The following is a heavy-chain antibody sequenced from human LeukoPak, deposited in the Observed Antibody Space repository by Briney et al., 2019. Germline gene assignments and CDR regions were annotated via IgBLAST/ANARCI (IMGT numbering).Heavy chain of an antibody. CDR2: IYYSGST. Sequence: SETLSLTCTVSGGSISSYYWGWIRQPPGKGLEWIAYIYYSGSTNYNPSLKSRVTISVDTSKNQFSLKLSSVTAADTAVYYCATLTGGDDAFDIWGQGTMVTVSS. V-gene: IGHV4-59*01. J-gene: IGHJ3*02. CDR1: GGSISSYY. CDR3: ATLTGGDDAFDI. D-gene: IGHD4-23*01.